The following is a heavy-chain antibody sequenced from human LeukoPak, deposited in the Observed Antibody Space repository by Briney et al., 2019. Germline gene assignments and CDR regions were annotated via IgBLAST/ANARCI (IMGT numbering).Heavy chain of an antibody. J-gene: IGHJ5*02. Sequence: ASVKVSCKASGYTFTSYYIHWVRQAPGQGLEWMGIINPGGGSTTYAQNFQGRVTMTRDTSTSTVYMELSSLRSEDTAVYYCARFDDISGYCDPWGQGTLVTVSS. D-gene: IGHD3-22*01. CDR3: ARFDDISGYCDP. V-gene: IGHV1-46*01. CDR2: INPGGGST. CDR1: GYTFTSYY.